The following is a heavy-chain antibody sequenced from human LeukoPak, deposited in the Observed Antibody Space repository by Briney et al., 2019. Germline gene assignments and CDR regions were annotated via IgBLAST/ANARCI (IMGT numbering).Heavy chain of an antibody. Sequence: GGSLRLSCAASGFTFDGFGMSWVRQVPGKGLEWVANIKQDGSEKYYVDSVKGRFTISRDNAKNSLYLQMNSLRAEDTAAYYCARDRYDILTGYNDAFDVWGQGTKVTVSS. J-gene: IGHJ3*01. CDR3: ARDRYDILTGYNDAFDV. CDR1: GFTFDGFG. CDR2: IKQDGSEK. D-gene: IGHD3-9*01. V-gene: IGHV3-7*01.